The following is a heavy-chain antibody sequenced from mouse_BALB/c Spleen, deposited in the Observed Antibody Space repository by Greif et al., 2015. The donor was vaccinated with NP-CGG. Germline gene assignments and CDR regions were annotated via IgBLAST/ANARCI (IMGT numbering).Heavy chain of an antibody. V-gene: IGHV1-4*01. CDR2: INPSSGYT. Sequence: VKLMESGAELARPGASVKMSCKASGYTFTSYTMHWVKQRPGQGLEWIGYINPSSGYTNYNQKFKDKATLTADKSSSAAYMQLSSLTSEDSAVYYCARQLYDGYPFAYWGQGTLVTVSA. CDR3: ARQLYDGYPFAY. D-gene: IGHD2-3*01. CDR1: GYTFTSYT. J-gene: IGHJ3*01.